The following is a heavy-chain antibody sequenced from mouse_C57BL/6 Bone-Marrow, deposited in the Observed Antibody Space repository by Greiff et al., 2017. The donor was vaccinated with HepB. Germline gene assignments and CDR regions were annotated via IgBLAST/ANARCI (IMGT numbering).Heavy chain of an antibody. CDR1: GYTFTSYD. CDR3: ANYYGSSYSAAWFAY. CDR2: IYPRDGST. D-gene: IGHD1-1*01. Sequence: VKLMESGPELVKPGASVKLSCKASGYTFTSYDINWVKQRPGQGLERIGWIYPRDGSTKYNEKFKGKATLTVDTSSSTAYMELHSLTSEDSAVYFCANYYGSSYSAAWFAYWGQGTLVTVSA. V-gene: IGHV1-85*01. J-gene: IGHJ3*01.